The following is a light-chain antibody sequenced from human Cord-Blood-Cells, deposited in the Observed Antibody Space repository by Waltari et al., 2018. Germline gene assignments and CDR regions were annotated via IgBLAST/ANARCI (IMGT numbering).Light chain of an antibody. CDR2: GKN. CDR1: SLRSYY. V-gene: IGLV3-19*01. J-gene: IGLJ3*02. CDR3: NSRDSRGNHRV. Sequence: RITCQGDSLRSYYASWYQQKPGQAPVLVIYGKNNRPSGIPDRFSGSSSGNTASLTITGAQAEDEADYYCNSRDSRGNHRVFGGGTKLTVL.